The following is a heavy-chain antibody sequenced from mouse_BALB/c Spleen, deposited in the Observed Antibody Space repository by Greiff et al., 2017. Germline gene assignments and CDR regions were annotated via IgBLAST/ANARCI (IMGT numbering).Heavy chain of an antibody. V-gene: IGHV5-17*02. J-gene: IGHJ3*01. CDR3: ARKNYSWFAY. CDR2: ISSGSSTI. D-gene: IGHD1-1*01. CDR1: GFTFSSFG. Sequence: EVNLVESGGGLVQPGGSRKLSCAASGFTFSSFGMHWVRQAPEKGLEWVAYISSGSSTIYYADTVKGRFTISRDNPKNTLFLQMTRLRSEDTAMYYCARKNYSWFAYWGQGTLVTVSA.